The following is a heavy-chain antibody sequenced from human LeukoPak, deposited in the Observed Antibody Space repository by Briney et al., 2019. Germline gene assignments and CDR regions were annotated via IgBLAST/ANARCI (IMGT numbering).Heavy chain of an antibody. CDR2: ISGSGGNT. J-gene: IGHJ4*02. V-gene: IGHV3-23*01. CDR1: GFTFSSYA. Sequence: PGGSLRLSCAASGFTFSSYAMSWVRQAPEKGLEWVSAISGSGGNTDYADSAKGRFTISRDNSKNTLYLQMNSLRAEDTAVYYCARNTHYDFWSDYLYYFDYWGQGTLVTVSS. CDR3: ARNTHYDFWSDYLYYFDY. D-gene: IGHD3-3*01.